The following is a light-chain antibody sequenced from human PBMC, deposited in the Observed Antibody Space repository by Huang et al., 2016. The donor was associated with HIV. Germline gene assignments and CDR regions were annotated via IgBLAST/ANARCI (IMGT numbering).Light chain of an antibody. J-gene: IGKJ5*01. V-gene: IGKV1-39*01. CDR3: QQSYSMPIT. CDR2: DSS. Sequence: DIQVTQSPSSLSASVGDRVTITCRASQPINTYLNWYQQKPGKAPKLLIYDSSTLQSGVPSRFSGSGSGTDFTLTISSLQPEDFATYYCQQSYSMPITFGLGTRREI. CDR1: QPINTY.